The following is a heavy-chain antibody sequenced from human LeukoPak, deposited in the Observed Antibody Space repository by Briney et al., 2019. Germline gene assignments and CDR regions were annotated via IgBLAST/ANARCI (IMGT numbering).Heavy chain of an antibody. CDR3: AKDDGDDYVWGSYRPFDY. J-gene: IGHJ4*02. V-gene: IGHV3-23*01. Sequence: GGSLRLSCAASGFTFSSYAMSWVRQAPGKGLEWVSAISGSYNSTYYADSVKGRFTISRDNSKNTLYLQMNSLRAEDTAVYYCAKDDGDDYVWGSYRPFDYWGQGTLVTVSS. D-gene: IGHD3-16*02. CDR2: ISGSYNST. CDR1: GFTFSSYA.